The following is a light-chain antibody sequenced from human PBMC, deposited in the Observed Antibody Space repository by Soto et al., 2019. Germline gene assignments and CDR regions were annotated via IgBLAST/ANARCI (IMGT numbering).Light chain of an antibody. CDR3: QQSFSFPRT. CDR1: RNVNNF. J-gene: IGKJ5*01. CDR2: GAS. V-gene: IGKV1-39*01. Sequence: DIPMTQSPSSLSASVGDRVTITCRASRNVNNFLNWYQQKRGKAPDLLIYGASRLQIGVTSRFTGSGSETDFTLTITSLQPEDFATYFCQQSFSFPRTFVQGTRLE.